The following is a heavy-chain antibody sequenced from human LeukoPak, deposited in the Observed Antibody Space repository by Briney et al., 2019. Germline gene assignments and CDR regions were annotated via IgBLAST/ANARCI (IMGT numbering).Heavy chain of an antibody. CDR3: ARDRGERDSTWSLPAHGFDI. CDR1: GGTFSSYA. D-gene: IGHD6-13*01. V-gene: IGHV1-69*05. CDR2: IFPIFRTA. J-gene: IGHJ3*02. Sequence: VKVSCKASGGTFSSYAINWGRQAPGKGLDGMGRIFPIFRTANYAQKFQGRVTVTTEGSTSIAYMELSSLRPEDTAMYYCARDRGERDSTWSLPAHGFDIWGQGTMVTVSS.